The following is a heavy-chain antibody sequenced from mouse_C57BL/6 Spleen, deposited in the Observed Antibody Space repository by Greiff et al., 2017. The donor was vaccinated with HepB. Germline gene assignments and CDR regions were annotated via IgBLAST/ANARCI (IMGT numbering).Heavy chain of an antibody. D-gene: IGHD1-1*01. CDR3: ARDYGSSYWYFDV. Sequence: QVQLQQSGAELVKPGASVKISCKASGYAFCSYWMNWVKQRPGKGLEWIGQIYPGDGDTNYNGKFKGKATLTADKSSSTAYMQLSSLTSEDSAVYFCARDYGSSYWYFDVWGTGTTVTVSS. CDR2: IYPGDGDT. CDR1: GYAFCSYW. V-gene: IGHV1-80*01. J-gene: IGHJ1*03.